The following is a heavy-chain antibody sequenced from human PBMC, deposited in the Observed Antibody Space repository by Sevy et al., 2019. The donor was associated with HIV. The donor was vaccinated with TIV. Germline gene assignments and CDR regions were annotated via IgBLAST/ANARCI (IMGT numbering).Heavy chain of an antibody. CDR1: GFTFSDDY. CDR2: ISSSGSSI. J-gene: IGHJ5*02. CDR3: AKSGRSGGTCAYS. D-gene: IGHD2-15*01. Sequence: GGSLRLSCAASGFTFSDDYMSWIRQAPGKGLEWVSHISSSGSSIYYADSVKGRFTISRDNAKNSLYLQMNRLRAEDTAVYYCAKSGRSGGTCAYSWGQGTLVTVSS. V-gene: IGHV3-11*01.